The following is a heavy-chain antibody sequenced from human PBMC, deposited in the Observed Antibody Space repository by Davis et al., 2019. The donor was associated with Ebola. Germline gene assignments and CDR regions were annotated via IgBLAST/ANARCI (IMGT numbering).Heavy chain of an antibody. CDR1: GFTFSSYW. CDR2: INSDGSST. V-gene: IGHV3-74*01. CDR3: ARTNWKVINDY. J-gene: IGHJ4*02. D-gene: IGHD1-20*01. Sequence: GESLKISCAASGFTFSSYWMHWVRQGPGKGLVWVSRINSDGSSTSYADSVKGRFTISRDNAKNSLYMQLNSLRAEDTAVYYCARTNWKVINDYWGQGTLVTVSS.